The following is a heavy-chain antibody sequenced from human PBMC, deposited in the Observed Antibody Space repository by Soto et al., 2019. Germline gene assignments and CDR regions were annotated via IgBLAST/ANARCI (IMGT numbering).Heavy chain of an antibody. D-gene: IGHD2-15*01. CDR3: ARGYCGGGSCSSGGYWFDP. J-gene: IGHJ5*02. Sequence: SETLSLTCAVSGGSISSGGYSWSWIRQPPGKGLEWIGDIYHSGSTYYSPSLKSRVNISIDRSKNQFSLKLSSVTAADTALYYCARGYCGGGSCSSGGYWFDPWGQGALVTVSS. CDR2: IYHSGST. CDR1: GGSISSGGYS. V-gene: IGHV4-30-2*01.